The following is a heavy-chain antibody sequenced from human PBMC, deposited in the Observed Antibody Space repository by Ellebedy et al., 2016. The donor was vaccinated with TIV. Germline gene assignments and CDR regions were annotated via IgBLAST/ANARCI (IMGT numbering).Heavy chain of an antibody. CDR2: IKSKTDGGRT. CDR1: GFTFSKDW. V-gene: IGHV3-15*07. CDR3: ATMGRGPIY. D-gene: IGHD3-10*01. Sequence: GESLKISCAASGFTFSKDWMNWVRQGQGKGLEWVGRIKSKTDGGRTDYATFVKCRFTIPRDDSKTTLFVQLNDMKTEDTAVYYCATMGRGPIYWGKGTLVTVSS. J-gene: IGHJ4*02.